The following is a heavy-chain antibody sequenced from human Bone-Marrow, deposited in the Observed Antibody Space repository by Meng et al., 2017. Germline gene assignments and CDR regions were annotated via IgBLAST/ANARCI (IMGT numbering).Heavy chain of an antibody. J-gene: IGHJ4*02. CDR3: ARKAVAGNFDY. CDR1: GDSISRSNW. Sequence: QLQLQESGPGLVKPSETLSLTCTVSGDSISRSNWWSWVRQPPGKGLEWIGEIYHSGNTNYNASLKSRVTLSIDKSKDQFSLKLSSVTAADTAVYYCARKAVAGNFDYWGQGTLVTVSS. V-gene: IGHV4-4*02. CDR2: IYHSGNT. D-gene: IGHD6-13*01.